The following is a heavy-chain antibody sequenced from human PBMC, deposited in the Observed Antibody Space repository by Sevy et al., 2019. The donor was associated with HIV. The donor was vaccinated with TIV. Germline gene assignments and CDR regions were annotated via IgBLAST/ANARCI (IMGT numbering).Heavy chain of an antibody. CDR2: FDPEDGET. J-gene: IGHJ6*02. CDR3: AVVVPAARVTTGYGMDV. CDR1: GYTLTKLS. V-gene: IGHV1-24*01. D-gene: IGHD2-2*01. Sequence: ASVKVSCKVYGYTLTKLSINWVRQAPGKGLEWMAIFDPEDGETFYAQKFQGTVTLTEDTSTDTAYMELSSLTSEDTAVYYCAVVVPAARVTTGYGMDVWGQGTTVTVSS.